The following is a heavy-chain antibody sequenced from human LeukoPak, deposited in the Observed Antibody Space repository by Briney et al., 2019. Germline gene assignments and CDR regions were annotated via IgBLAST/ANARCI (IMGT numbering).Heavy chain of an antibody. V-gene: IGHV4-39*01. CDR2: IYYSGST. CDR3: ARLGGSSGVDYYYGMDV. D-gene: IGHD2-15*01. J-gene: IGHJ6*02. Sequence: PSETLSLTCTVSGGSISSSSYFWGWLRQPPGTGLEWIGNIYYSGSTYYKPSLKSRVTISVDTSKNQFSLKLSSVTAADTAVYYCARLGGSSGVDYYYGMDVWGQGTAVTVSS. CDR1: GGSISSSSYF.